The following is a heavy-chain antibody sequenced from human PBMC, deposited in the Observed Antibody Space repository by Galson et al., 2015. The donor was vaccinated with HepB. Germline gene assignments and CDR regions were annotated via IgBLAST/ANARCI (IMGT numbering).Heavy chain of an antibody. CDR3: ARGGFTYYDFWSGYSLRSYGMDV. V-gene: IGHV1-2*04. D-gene: IGHD3-3*01. CDR2: INPNSGGT. J-gene: IGHJ6*02. CDR1: GYTFTGYY. Sequence: SVKVSCKASGYTFTGYYMHWVRQAPGQGLEWMGWINPNSGGTNYAQKFQGWVTMTRDTSISTAYMELSWLRSDDTAVYYCARGGFTYYDFWSGYSLRSYGMDVWGQGTTVTVSS.